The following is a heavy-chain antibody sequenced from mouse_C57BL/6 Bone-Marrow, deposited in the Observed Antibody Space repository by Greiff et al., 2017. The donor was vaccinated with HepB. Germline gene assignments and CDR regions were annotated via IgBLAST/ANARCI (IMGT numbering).Heavy chain of an antibody. Sequence: VQLQQSGAELVRPGASVTLSCKASGYTFTDYEMHWVKQTPVHGLEWIGAIDPETGGTAYNQKFKGKAILTADKSSSTAYMELRSLTSEDSAVYYCTRGTYYYCSSLWAMDYWGQGTSVTVSS. V-gene: IGHV1-15*01. J-gene: IGHJ4*01. CDR3: TRGTYYYCSSLWAMDY. CDR1: GYTFTDYE. D-gene: IGHD1-1*01. CDR2: IDPETGGT.